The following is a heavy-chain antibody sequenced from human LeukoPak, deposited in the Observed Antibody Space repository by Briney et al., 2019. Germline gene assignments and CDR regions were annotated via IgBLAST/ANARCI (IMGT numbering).Heavy chain of an antibody. D-gene: IGHD1-26*01. V-gene: IGHV3-21*01. CDR1: GFTFSSYS. CDR3: AGRRIVGATKDAFDI. J-gene: IGHJ3*02. CDR2: ISSSSSYI. Sequence: GGSLRLSCAASGFTFSSYSMNWVRQAPGKGLEWVSSISSSSSYIYYADSVKGRFTISRDNAKNSLYLQMNSLRAEDTAVYYCAGRRIVGATKDAFDIWGQGTMVTVYS.